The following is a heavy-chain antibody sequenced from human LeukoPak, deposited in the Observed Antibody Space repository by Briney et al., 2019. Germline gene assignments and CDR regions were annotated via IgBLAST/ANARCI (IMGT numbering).Heavy chain of an antibody. D-gene: IGHD3-3*01. Sequence: SETLSLTCAVYGGSFSGYYWSWIRQPPGKGREWIGEINYSGSTNYNPSLKSRVTISVDTSKNQFSLKLSSVTAADKAVYYCARDFEDDFWSGSNPTFDYWGQGTLVTVSS. CDR2: INYSGST. CDR1: GGSFSGYY. V-gene: IGHV4-34*01. J-gene: IGHJ4*02. CDR3: ARDFEDDFWSGSNPTFDY.